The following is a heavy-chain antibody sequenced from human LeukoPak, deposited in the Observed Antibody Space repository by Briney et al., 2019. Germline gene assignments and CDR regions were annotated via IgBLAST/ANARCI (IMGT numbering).Heavy chain of an antibody. CDR3: ARAPSPLRGYSRRGFDP. Sequence: SETLSLTCAVYGGSFSGYYWSWIRQPPGKGLEWIGEINHSGSTNYNPSLKSRVTISVDTSKNQFSLKLSSVTAADTAVYYCARAPSPLRGYSRRGFDPWGQGTLVTVSS. CDR2: INHSGST. CDR1: GGSFSGYY. J-gene: IGHJ5*02. V-gene: IGHV4-34*01. D-gene: IGHD5-18*01.